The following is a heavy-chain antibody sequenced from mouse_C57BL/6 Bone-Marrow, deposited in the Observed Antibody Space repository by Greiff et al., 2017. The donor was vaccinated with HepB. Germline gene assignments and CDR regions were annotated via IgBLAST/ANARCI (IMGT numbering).Heavy chain of an antibody. J-gene: IGHJ3*01. CDR2: IYPRSGNT. CDR1: GYTFTSYG. Sequence: QVQLQQSGAELARPGASVKLSCKASGYTFTSYGISWVKQRTGQGLEWIGEIYPRSGNTYYNEKFKGKATLTADKSSSTAYMELRSLTSEDSAVYFCARGGLFAYWGQWTLVTVSA. V-gene: IGHV1-81*01. CDR3: ARGGLFAY. D-gene: IGHD6-2*01.